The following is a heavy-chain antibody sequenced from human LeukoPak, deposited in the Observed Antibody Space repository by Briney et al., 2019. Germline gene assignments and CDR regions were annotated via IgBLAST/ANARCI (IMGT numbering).Heavy chain of an antibody. J-gene: IGHJ6*03. V-gene: IGHV3-23*01. CDR1: GITVSNYA. CDR2: ISERGVT. Sequence: GGSLRLSCVVSGITVSNYAMTWVRQAPGKGLEWVSGISERGVTNYADSVKGRFTISRDKSMNTVYLQMNSLRAEDTAVYYCAKGVSAGSYYYYYYMDVWGKGTTVTVSS. CDR3: AKGVSAGSYYYYYYMDV. D-gene: IGHD1-26*01.